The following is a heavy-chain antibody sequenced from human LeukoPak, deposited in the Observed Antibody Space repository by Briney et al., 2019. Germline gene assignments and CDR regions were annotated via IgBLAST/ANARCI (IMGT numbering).Heavy chain of an antibody. V-gene: IGHV4-39*07. CDR2: IYYSGST. Sequence: SETLSLTCTVSGGSISSSGFYWVWIRQPPGKGLEWIGSIYYSGSTYYNPSLKSRVTILIDTSKNQFSLKLSSVTAADTAVYYCANGTYYNFDYWGQGTLVTVSS. D-gene: IGHD1-26*01. CDR1: GGSISSSGFY. J-gene: IGHJ4*02. CDR3: ANGTYYNFDY.